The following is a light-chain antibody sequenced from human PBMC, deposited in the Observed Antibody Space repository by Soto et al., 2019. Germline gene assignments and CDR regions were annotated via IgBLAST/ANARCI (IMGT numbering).Light chain of an antibody. CDR2: GNN. V-gene: IGLV1-40*01. Sequence: QSVLTQPPSVSGAPGQRVTISCTGSSSNIGAGYDVHWYQQLPGTAPKLLIYGNNNRPSGVPDRFSGSKSGTSASLAITGLQAEDEADYYFQAYDSSLSVVFGGGTTITVL. CDR3: QAYDSSLSVV. J-gene: IGLJ2*01. CDR1: SSNIGAGYD.